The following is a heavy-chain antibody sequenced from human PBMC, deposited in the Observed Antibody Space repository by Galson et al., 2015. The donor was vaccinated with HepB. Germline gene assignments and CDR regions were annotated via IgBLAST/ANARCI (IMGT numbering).Heavy chain of an antibody. CDR3: ARMGAFADYDFDP. J-gene: IGHJ5*02. D-gene: IGHD1-26*01. CDR1: GFTFSHYA. CDR2: ITGSDGRT. Sequence: SLRLSCAVSGFTFSHYAMTWVRQAPGKGLEWVSCITGSDGRTYYTDSVRGRFTISRDNSKNTLYLQINNARADDTAVYYCARMGAFADYDFDPWGQGIKVSVSS. V-gene: IGHV3-23*01.